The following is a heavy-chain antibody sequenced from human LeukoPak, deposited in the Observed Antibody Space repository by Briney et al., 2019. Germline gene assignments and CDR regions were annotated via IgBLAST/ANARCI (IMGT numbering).Heavy chain of an antibody. CDR3: ARATGGDSYYYYMDV. CDR2: YSTSGSP. J-gene: IGHJ6*03. D-gene: IGHD2-21*02. Sequence: KPSETLSLTCSISSGSITDFYWTWIRQPAGKGLEWIGRYSTSGSPRYNPSLNNRVTLSVDRSQNHFSLKLTSVTAADTAVYYCARATGGDSYYYYMDVWGKGTTVTVS. CDR1: SGSITDFY. V-gene: IGHV4-4*07.